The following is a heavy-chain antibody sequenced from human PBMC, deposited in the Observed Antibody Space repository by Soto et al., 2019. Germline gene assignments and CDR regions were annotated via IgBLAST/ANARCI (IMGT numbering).Heavy chain of an antibody. Sequence: PSETLSLTCAVSGGSISGSYYYWGWLRQSPGRGPEWIGSVFYTGFTSYNPSLESRVSISVDTSKNQFSLRLTSLSAADTAVYYCARAASPYFDLLSAFHPWGQGTLVTVSS. CDR2: VFYTGFT. D-gene: IGHD3-9*01. CDR1: GGSISGSYYY. V-gene: IGHV4-39*07. J-gene: IGHJ5*02. CDR3: ARAASPYFDLLSAFHP.